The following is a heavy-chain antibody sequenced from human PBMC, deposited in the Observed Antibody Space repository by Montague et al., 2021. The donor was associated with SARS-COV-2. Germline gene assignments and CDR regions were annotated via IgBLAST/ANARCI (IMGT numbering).Heavy chain of an antibody. V-gene: IGHV4-34*01. CDR1: GESFSGYY. Sequence: SETLSLTCAVYGESFSGYYWSWIRQPPGKGLEWIGDVNHSGSTNYNPSLKSRVTISVDTSKNQFTLKLSSVTAADTAVYYCARVRYDGPGTSLAMDVWGQGTTVTVSS. CDR2: VNHSGST. CDR3: ARVRYDGPGTSLAMDV. D-gene: IGHD3-10*01. J-gene: IGHJ6*02.